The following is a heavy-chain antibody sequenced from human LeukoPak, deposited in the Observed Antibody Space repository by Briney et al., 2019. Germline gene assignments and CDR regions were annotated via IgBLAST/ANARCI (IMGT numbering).Heavy chain of an antibody. CDR2: IYYSGST. Sequence: SETLSLTCTVSGGSISSYYWSWIRQPPGKGLEWIGHIYYSGSTNYNPSLKSRVTISVDTSKNQFSLKLSSVTAADTAVYYCARGPSRGQTDSSGYYYYWGQGTLVTVSS. CDR1: GGSISSYY. D-gene: IGHD3-22*01. CDR3: ARGPSRGQTDSSGYYYY. J-gene: IGHJ4*02. V-gene: IGHV4-59*01.